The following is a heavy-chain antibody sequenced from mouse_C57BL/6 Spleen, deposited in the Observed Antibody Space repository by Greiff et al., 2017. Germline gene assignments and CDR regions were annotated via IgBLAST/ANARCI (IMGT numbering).Heavy chain of an antibody. CDR2: IDPANGNT. D-gene: IGHD2-3*01. Sequence: EVQLQQSVAELVRPGASVTLSCTASGFSFTNTYMHWVKQRPEQGLEWIGRIDPANGNTKSAPTFQGKDTITADPSSNPAFLQLSSLTSEDTAIYYCARSGDGGFYPCFAYWGQGTLVTVSA. CDR3: ARSGDGGFYPCFAY. V-gene: IGHV14-3*01. J-gene: IGHJ3*01. CDR1: GFSFTNTY.